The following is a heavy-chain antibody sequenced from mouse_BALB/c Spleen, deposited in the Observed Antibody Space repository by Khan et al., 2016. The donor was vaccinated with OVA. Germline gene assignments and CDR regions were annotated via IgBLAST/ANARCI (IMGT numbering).Heavy chain of an antibody. CDR2: INTETGEP. CDR1: GYTFTDYS. V-gene: IGHV9-2-1*01. CDR3: AGRRHRYFDV. J-gene: IGHJ1*01. Sequence: QIQLVQSGPELKKPGETVKISCKASGYTFTDYSMNWVKQAPGKGLKWMGWINTETGEPTYADDFKGRFAFSLETSASTAYLQIHNLKHEDTATEFGAGRRHRYFDVWGAGTTVTVSS. D-gene: IGHD3-2*01.